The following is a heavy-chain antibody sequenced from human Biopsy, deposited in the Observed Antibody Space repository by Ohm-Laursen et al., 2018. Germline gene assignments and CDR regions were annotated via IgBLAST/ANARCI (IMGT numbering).Heavy chain of an antibody. CDR3: VRGTGSQYFDY. Sequence: ASVKVSCKVSGYFFSSYGLNWVRQAPGQGLEWMGRISGYNGNTNYAQKFQGRVTMTIDSSASTAYLELRSLRSDETAFYYCVRGTGSQYFDYWGQGTLVTVSS. CDR2: ISGYNGNT. D-gene: IGHD1-26*01. V-gene: IGHV1-18*01. CDR1: GYFFSSYG. J-gene: IGHJ4*02.